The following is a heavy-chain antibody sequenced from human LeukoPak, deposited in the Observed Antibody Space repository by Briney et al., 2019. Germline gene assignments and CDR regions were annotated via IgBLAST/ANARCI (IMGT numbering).Heavy chain of an antibody. Sequence: GGTLRLSCAASGFTFSGYGMSWVRQAPGKGLEWVSAISGSGGSTYYADSVKGRFTISRDNSKNTLYLQMNSLRAEDTAVYYCAAGPGADAFDIWGQGTMVTVSS. V-gene: IGHV3-23*01. CDR2: ISGSGGST. D-gene: IGHD1-26*01. CDR1: GFTFSGYG. J-gene: IGHJ3*02. CDR3: AAGPGADAFDI.